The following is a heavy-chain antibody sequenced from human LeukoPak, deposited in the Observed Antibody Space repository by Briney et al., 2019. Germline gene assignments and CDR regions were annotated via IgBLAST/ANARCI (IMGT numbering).Heavy chain of an antibody. J-gene: IGHJ3*02. D-gene: IGHD3-9*01. V-gene: IGHV3-30*03. CDR1: GFTFSSYG. CDR3: TTALNFDILTGLYQPIAAFDI. Sequence: PGRSLRLSCAASGFTFSSYGMHWVRQAPGKGLEWVAVISHDGSNKYYADSVKGRFTISRDNSKNTLYLQMNSLRAEDTAVYYCTTALNFDILTGLYQPIAAFDIWGQGTLVTVSS. CDR2: ISHDGSNK.